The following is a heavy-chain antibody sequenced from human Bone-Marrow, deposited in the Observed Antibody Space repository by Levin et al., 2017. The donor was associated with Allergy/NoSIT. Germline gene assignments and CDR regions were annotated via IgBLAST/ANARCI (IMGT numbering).Heavy chain of an antibody. CDR3: ARGGIAVAAGFDWYLDI. J-gene: IGHJ2*01. CDR1: GYIFRNYD. CDR2: MNPDSGET. V-gene: IGHV1-8*01. D-gene: IGHD6-19*01. Sequence: ASVKDSCKASGYIFRNYDINWVRQATGQGLEWMGYMNPDSGETGYAQKFQGRVTLTRNIDSSTAYMELNSLRSDDTAVYFCARGGIAVAAGFDWYLDIWGRGTLVTVFS.